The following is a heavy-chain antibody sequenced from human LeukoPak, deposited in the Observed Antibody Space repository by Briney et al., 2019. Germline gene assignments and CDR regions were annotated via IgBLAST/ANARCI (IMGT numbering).Heavy chain of an antibody. CDR3: ARGAISITMIPY. J-gene: IGHJ4*02. CDR1: GFTFSSSS. V-gene: IGHV3-23*01. Sequence: GGSLRLSCAASGFTFSSSSMSWVRQAPGKGLEWVSGISGSGGSTYYADSVKGRFTISRDNSKNTLYLQMNSLRAEDTAVYYCARGAISITMIPYWGQGTLVTVSS. D-gene: IGHD3-22*01. CDR2: ISGSGGST.